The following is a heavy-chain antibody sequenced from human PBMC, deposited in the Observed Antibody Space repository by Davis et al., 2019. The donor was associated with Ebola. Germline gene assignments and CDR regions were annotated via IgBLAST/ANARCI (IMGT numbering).Heavy chain of an antibody. Sequence: ASVKVSCKASGYTFTNYYMHWVRQAPGQGLEWMGIINPSGGSTSYAQKFQGRVTMTRDTSTSTVYMELSSLRSEDTAVYYCARDSLSINYYDSREGVYFDYWGQGTLVTVSS. V-gene: IGHV1-46*03. CDR2: INPSGGST. CDR1: GYTFTNYY. D-gene: IGHD3-22*01. J-gene: IGHJ4*02. CDR3: ARDSLSINYYDSREGVYFDY.